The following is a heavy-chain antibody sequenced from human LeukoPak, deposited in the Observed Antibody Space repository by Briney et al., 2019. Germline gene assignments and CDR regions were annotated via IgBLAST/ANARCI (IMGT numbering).Heavy chain of an antibody. Sequence: KTSETLSRTCTGSGFSISSSSYYWGCIRQALGKGLVWIGSIYYSGSTYNNPSLRSRITISVDTSKNHFSLKLTSVTAADTAVYYCARHLMFSDSTYGPHLDYRGQGTLVTVSS. CDR3: ARHLMFSDSTYGPHLDY. J-gene: IGHJ4*02. D-gene: IGHD3-10*01. V-gene: IGHV4-39*01. CDR1: GFSISSSSYY. CDR2: IYYSGST.